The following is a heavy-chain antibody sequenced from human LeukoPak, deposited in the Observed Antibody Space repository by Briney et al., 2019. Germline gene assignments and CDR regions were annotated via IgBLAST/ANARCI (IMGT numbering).Heavy chain of an antibody. J-gene: IGHJ4*02. V-gene: IGHV3-7*04. CDR2: INQDGSEK. CDR3: ARDTIATVFDY. D-gene: IGHD5-24*01. Sequence: SGGSLRLSCAASGFIFSSYWMSWVRQAPGKGLEWVAQINQDGSEKYYVDSVKGRFTISRDNAKNSLYLQVNSLRAEDTAVYYCARDTIATVFDYWGQGTLVAVPS. CDR1: GFIFSSYW.